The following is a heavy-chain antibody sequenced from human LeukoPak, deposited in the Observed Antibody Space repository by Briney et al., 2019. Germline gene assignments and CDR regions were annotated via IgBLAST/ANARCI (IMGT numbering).Heavy chain of an antibody. J-gene: IGHJ4*02. Sequence: GGSLRLSCAASGFTFNSYAMSWVRRAPGKGLEWVSTIVSSGGSTYYADSVKGRFTISTDNSKNTLYLQMSSLRPEDAALYYFASHGGWPRFDYWGQGTLVTVSS. V-gene: IGHV3-23*01. D-gene: IGHD6-19*01. CDR3: ASHGGWPRFDY. CDR2: IVSSGGST. CDR1: GFTFNSYA.